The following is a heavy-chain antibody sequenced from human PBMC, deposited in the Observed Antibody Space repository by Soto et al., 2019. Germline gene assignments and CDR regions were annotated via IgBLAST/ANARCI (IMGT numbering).Heavy chain of an antibody. CDR1: GYTFTSYH. CDR3: AGIAARRLDWWFDP. CDR2: INPSGGST. Sequence: ASVEVSCKASGYTFTSYHMHWVRQAPGQGLEWMGIINPSGGSTSYAQKFQGRVTMTRDTSTSTVYMELSSLRSEDTAVYYCAGIAARRLDWWFDPWGQGTLVTVSS. J-gene: IGHJ5*02. V-gene: IGHV1-46*01. D-gene: IGHD6-6*01.